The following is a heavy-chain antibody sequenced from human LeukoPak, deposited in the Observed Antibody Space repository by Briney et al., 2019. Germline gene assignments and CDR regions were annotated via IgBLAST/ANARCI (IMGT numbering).Heavy chain of an antibody. CDR3: AKDQDSSWYYFDY. V-gene: IGHV3-30*02. J-gene: IGHJ4*02. Sequence: GGSLRLSCAASGFTFSSYGMHWVRQAPGKGLEWVAFIRYDGSNKYYADSVKGRFTISRDNSKNTLYLQMNSLRAEDTAVYYCAKDQDSSWYYFDYRGQGTLVTVSS. D-gene: IGHD6-13*01. CDR2: IRYDGSNK. CDR1: GFTFSSYG.